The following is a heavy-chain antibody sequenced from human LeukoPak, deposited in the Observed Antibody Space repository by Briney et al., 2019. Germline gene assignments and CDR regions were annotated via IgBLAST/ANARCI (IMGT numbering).Heavy chain of an antibody. J-gene: IGHJ5*02. V-gene: IGHV4-59*01. CDR1: GDSISSNY. D-gene: IGHD1-26*01. CDR2: IDYTGST. Sequence: SETLSLTCTVSGDSISSNYWSWIRQPPGKGLEWIWYIDYTGSTNYNPSLKSRVTISVDTSKNQFSLKLSSVTAADTAVYYCAREIKWELRNWFDPWGQGTLVTVSS. CDR3: AREIKWELRNWFDP.